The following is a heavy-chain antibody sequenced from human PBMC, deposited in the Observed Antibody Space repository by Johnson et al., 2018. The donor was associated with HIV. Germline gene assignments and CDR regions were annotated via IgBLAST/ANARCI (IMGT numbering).Heavy chain of an antibody. Sequence: QEQLVESGGGLVNPGGSLRLSCAASGFTFSDYYMSWIRQTPGKGLEWVSYISSSGTTVYYADTVKGRFSISRDNAKHSLSLHMNSLRADDTAVYYCARDRGYWDAFDIWGQGTMVTVSS. J-gene: IGHJ3*02. CDR1: GFTFSDYY. CDR2: ISSSGTTV. D-gene: IGHD3-22*01. V-gene: IGHV3-11*04. CDR3: ARDRGYWDAFDI.